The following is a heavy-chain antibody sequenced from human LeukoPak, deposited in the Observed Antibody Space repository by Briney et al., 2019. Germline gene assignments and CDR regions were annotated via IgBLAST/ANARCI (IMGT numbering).Heavy chain of an antibody. D-gene: IGHD3-3*01. J-gene: IGHJ5*02. CDR2: IYYSGST. V-gene: IGHV4-30-4*01. Sequence: SQTLSLTCTLSGGSISSGDYYWSWIRQPPGKGLEWIGYIYYSGSTYYNPSLKSRVTISVDTSKNQFSLKLSSVTAADTAVYYCARARWYYDFWSGYSELDPWGQGTLVTVSS. CDR1: GGSISSGDYY. CDR3: ARARWYYDFWSGYSELDP.